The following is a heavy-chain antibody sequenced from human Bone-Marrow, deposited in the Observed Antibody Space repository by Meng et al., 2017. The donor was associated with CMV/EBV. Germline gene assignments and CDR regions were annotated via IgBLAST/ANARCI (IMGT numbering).Heavy chain of an antibody. J-gene: IGHJ6*02. D-gene: IGHD4-17*01. CDR1: GGFFSGYYY. Sequence: SETLSLTCAVYGGFFSGYYYWSWIRQPPGKGLEWIGEINHSGNTKYNPSLKSRVTISVDTSKNHFSLKLRSVNAADTAVDYCARGGDDYGDSNEDYGMAVWGQGTTVTVSS. CDR3: ARGGDDYGDSNEDYGMAV. CDR2: INHSGNT. V-gene: IGHV4-34*01.